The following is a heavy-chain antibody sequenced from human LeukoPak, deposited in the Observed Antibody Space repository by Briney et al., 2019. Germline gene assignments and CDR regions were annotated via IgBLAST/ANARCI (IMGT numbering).Heavy chain of an antibody. CDR3: AREEWFDP. V-gene: IGHV4-38-2*02. CDR1: GYSINSGYY. Sequence: SETLSLTCTVSGYSINSGYYWSWIRQPPGKRLEWIGSIYYGGSTYYNPSLKSRATISVDTSKNQFSLKLSSVTAADTAVYYCAREEWFDPWGQGTLVTVSS. J-gene: IGHJ5*02. CDR2: IYYGGST.